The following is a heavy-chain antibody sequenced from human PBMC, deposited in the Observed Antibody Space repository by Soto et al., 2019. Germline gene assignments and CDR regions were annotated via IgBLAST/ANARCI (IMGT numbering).Heavy chain of an antibody. CDR2: IYSSGSA. CDR1: GGSIYTYS. Sequence: PSETLSLTCTVSGGSIYTYSWTWIRQPAGKGLEWIGHIYSSGSANYNPSLKSRVSMSVDTSKNQFSPKLNSVTAADTAVYYCATIVGANDYWGQGTLVTVSS. D-gene: IGHD1-26*01. CDR3: ATIVGANDY. J-gene: IGHJ4*02. V-gene: IGHV4-4*07.